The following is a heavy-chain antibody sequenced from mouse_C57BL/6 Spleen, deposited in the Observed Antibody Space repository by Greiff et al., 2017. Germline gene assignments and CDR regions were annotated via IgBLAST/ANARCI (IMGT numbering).Heavy chain of an antibody. Sequence: VQLKEPGPGLAKPSQPLSLTCSVTGYSIPSDYWNWIRHFPGNKLEYMGYISYSGSTYYNPPLNSRISITRDTSKNQYSLQLNSVTTEDTATYYWARSPYGSRGFDDWGQGTTLTVSS. CDR3: ARSPYGSRGFDD. CDR2: ISYSGST. V-gene: IGHV3-8*01. CDR1: GYSIPSDY. D-gene: IGHD1-1*01. J-gene: IGHJ2*01.